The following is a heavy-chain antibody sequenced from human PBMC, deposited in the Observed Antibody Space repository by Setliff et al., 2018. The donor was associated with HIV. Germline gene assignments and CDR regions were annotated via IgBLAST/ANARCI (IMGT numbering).Heavy chain of an antibody. D-gene: IGHD6-13*01. CDR2: IGAVGSPT. V-gene: IGHV3-23*01. CDR1: GFTFTSYA. J-gene: IGHJ4*02. Sequence: GESLKISCTVSGFTFTSYAMGWVRQAAGKGLEWVSTIGAVGSPTHYAESVKGRFTISKDNSKNTLYLQMNSLRPEDTALYYCTKDYHVAATDYWGQGTLVTVSS. CDR3: TKDYHVAATDY.